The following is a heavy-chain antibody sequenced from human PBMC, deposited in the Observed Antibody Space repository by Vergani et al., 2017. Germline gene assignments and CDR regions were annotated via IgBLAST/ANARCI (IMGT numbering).Heavy chain of an antibody. Sequence: QLQLQESGPGLVKPSETLSLTCTVSGGSISSSSYYWGWSRQPPGKGLEWIGSIYYSGSTYYNPSLKSRVTISVDTSKNQFSLKLSSVTAADTAVYYCATMSGSYGVDYWGQGTLVTVSS. J-gene: IGHJ4*02. CDR1: GGSISSSSYY. D-gene: IGHD1-26*01. CDR3: ATMSGSYGVDY. V-gene: IGHV4-39*01. CDR2: IYYSGST.